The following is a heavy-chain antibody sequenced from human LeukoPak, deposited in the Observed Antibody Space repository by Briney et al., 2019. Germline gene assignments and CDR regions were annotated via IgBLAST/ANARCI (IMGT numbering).Heavy chain of an antibody. Sequence: SETLSLTCTVSGGSISSYYWSWIRQPPGKGLEWIGYIYYSGSTSYNPSLKTRVTISVDTSKNQFSLKLSSVTAPDTAVYYCARRKITVQNLYDYWGQGVLVTVSS. CDR3: ARRKITVQNLYDY. D-gene: IGHD3-16*01. V-gene: IGHV4-59*08. CDR2: IYYSGST. CDR1: GGSISSYY. J-gene: IGHJ4*02.